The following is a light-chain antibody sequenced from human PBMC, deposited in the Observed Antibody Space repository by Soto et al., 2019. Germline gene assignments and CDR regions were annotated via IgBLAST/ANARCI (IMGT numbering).Light chain of an antibody. CDR2: EVS. J-gene: IGLJ1*01. V-gene: IGLV2-8*01. Sequence: QSALTQPPSASGSPGQSVTISCTGASSDVGGYNYASWYQQHPGKAPKLMISEVSKRPSGVPDRFSGSKSGNTASLTVSGLQAEDEADYYCSSYAGSNNYVFGTGTKLTVL. CDR1: SSDVGGYNY. CDR3: SSYAGSNNYV.